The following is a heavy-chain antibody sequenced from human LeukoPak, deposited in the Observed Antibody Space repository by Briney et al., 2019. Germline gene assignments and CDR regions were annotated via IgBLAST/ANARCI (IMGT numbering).Heavy chain of an antibody. J-gene: IGHJ4*02. CDR3: ASGESYSNYPNFDY. CDR1: GGTFSSYA. CDR2: INPSGGST. D-gene: IGHD4-4*01. Sequence: ASVKVSCKASGGTFSSYAISWVRQAPGQGLEWMGIINPSGGSTSYAQKFQGRVTMTRDTSTSTVYMELSSLRSEDTAVYYCASGESYSNYPNFDYWGQGTLVTVSS. V-gene: IGHV1-46*01.